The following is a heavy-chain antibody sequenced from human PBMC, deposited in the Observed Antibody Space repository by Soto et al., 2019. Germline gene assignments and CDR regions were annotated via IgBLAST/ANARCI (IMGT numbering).Heavy chain of an antibody. V-gene: IGHV3-48*01. CDR3: ARIGGRCSSTSCTAGDDFDT. CDR1: GFTFSSYS. CDR2: ISSSSSTI. Sequence: EVQLVESGGGLVQPGGSLRLSCAASGFTFSSYSINWVRQAPGKGLEWVSYISSSSSTIYYADSVKGRFTISRDNAKNSLYLQMKSLRADVTAVYYCARIGGRCSSTSCTAGDDFDTWGQGTMVTVSS. D-gene: IGHD2-2*01. J-gene: IGHJ3*02.